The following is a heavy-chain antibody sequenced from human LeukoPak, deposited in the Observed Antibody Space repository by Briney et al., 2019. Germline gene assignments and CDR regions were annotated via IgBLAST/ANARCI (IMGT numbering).Heavy chain of an antibody. Sequence: GGSLRLSCAASGFTFSSYAMSWVRQAPGKGLEWVSAISGSGGSTYYADSVKGQFTISRDNSKNTPYLQMNSLRAEDTAVYYCAKDQDRIAVAGTDYWGQGTLVTVSS. CDR2: ISGSGGST. D-gene: IGHD6-19*01. CDR3: AKDQDRIAVAGTDY. V-gene: IGHV3-23*01. CDR1: GFTFSSYA. J-gene: IGHJ4*02.